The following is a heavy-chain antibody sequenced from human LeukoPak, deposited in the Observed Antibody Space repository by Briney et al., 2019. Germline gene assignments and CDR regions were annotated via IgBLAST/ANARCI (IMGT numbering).Heavy chain of an antibody. D-gene: IGHD1-1*01. Sequence: ASVKVSCKASYYTFTNYGITWVRQAPGQGLEWMGWISAYNGNTFYAQNLQGRVTMTTDTSTSTAYMELRSLTSDVTAVYYCARVLEITNYYYYMDVWGKGTTVTVSS. J-gene: IGHJ6*03. CDR3: ARVLEITNYYYYMDV. V-gene: IGHV1-18*01. CDR1: YYTFTNYG. CDR2: ISAYNGNT.